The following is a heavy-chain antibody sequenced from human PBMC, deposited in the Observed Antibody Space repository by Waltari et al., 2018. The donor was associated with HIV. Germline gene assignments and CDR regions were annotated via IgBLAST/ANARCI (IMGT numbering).Heavy chain of an antibody. D-gene: IGHD5-12*01. CDR3: ARYIVATEWYFDL. CDR1: GYSFTSYW. CDR2: IDPSDSYT. V-gene: IGHV5-10-1*01. Sequence: EVQLVQSGAEVKKPGESLRISCKGSGYSFTSYWIIWVGQMPGKGLEWMGRIDPSDSYTNYSPSFQGHVTISADKSISTAYLQWSSLKASDTAMYYCARYIVATEWYFDLWGRGTLVTVSS. J-gene: IGHJ2*01.